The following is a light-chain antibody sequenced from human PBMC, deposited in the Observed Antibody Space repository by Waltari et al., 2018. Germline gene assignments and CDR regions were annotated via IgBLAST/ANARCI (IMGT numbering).Light chain of an antibody. J-gene: IGKJ1*01. Sequence: DIQMNQSPSSLPASVGDRVTITCRASQSISSYLNWYQQKPGKAPKLLIYAASSLQSGVPSRFSGSGSGTDFTLTISSLQPEDFAVYCCQQYATSPWTFGQGTKVELK. CDR1: QSISSY. V-gene: IGKV1-39*01. CDR3: QQYATSPWT. CDR2: AAS.